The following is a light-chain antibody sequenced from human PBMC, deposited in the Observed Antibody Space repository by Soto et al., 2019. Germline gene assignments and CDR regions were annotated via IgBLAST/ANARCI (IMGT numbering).Light chain of an antibody. CDR1: RSNIGNNY. V-gene: IGLV1-51*01. CDR2: NNN. CDR3: GTWVSDLNAVV. J-gene: IGLJ2*01. Sequence: QSVLTQPPSVSAAPGQKVTISCSGSRSNIGNNYVSWYQQLPRTAPKLLIFNNNQRPSGIPDRFSGSKSRTSATLCITGLQTGDVAGYFCGTWVSDLNAVVFGGGTKLTVL.